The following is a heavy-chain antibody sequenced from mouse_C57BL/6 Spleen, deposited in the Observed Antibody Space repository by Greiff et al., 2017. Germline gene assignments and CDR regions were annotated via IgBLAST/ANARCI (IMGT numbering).Heavy chain of an antibody. CDR1: GYTFTSYW. J-gene: IGHJ4*01. CDR2: IDPSDSYT. V-gene: IGHV1-69*01. Sequence: QVQLQQPGAELVMPGASVKLSCKASGYTFTSYWMHWVKQRPGQGLEWIGEIDPSDSYTNYNQKFKGKSTLTVDKSSSTAYMQLSSLTSEDSAVYYCARSFTTVVAKSDAMDYWGQGTSVTVSS. CDR3: ARSFTTVVAKSDAMDY. D-gene: IGHD1-1*01.